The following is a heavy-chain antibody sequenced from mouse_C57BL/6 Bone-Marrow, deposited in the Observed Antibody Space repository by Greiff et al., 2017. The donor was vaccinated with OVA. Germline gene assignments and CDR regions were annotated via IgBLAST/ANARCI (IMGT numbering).Heavy chain of an antibody. Sequence: EVHLVESGGGLVKPGGSLKLSCAASGFTFSSYTMSWVRQTPEKRLEWVATISGGGGNTYYPDSVKGRFTISRDNAKNTLYLQMSSLRSEDTALYYCARRGYGSSYPWFAYWGQGTLVTVSA. CDR1: GFTFSSYT. J-gene: IGHJ3*01. D-gene: IGHD1-1*01. CDR2: ISGGGGNT. V-gene: IGHV5-9*01. CDR3: ARRGYGSSYPWFAY.